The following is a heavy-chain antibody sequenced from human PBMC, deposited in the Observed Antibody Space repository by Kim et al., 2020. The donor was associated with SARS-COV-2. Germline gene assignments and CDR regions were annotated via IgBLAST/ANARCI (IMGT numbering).Heavy chain of an antibody. CDR3: AKKYYYGSGDAFDI. D-gene: IGHD3-10*01. J-gene: IGHJ3*02. V-gene: IGHV3-23*01. Sequence: ADSVKSRFTISRDTSKNTLYLQMNSRRAEETAVYYCAKKYYYGSGDAFDIWGQGTMVTVSS.